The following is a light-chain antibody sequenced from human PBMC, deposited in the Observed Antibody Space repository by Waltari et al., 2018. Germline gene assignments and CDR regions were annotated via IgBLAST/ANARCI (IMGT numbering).Light chain of an antibody. J-gene: IGLJ2*01. CDR1: GSNPGAGYD. CDR3: QSYDTSLSVV. CDR2: GTS. V-gene: IGLV1-40*01. Sequence: QSVLTQPPSVSGAPGQRVSISCTGSGSNPGAGYDVPWYQQLPGKAPKLLIYGTSTRPPGVPDRFFGSQSGTSASLAITALQAEDEAEYYCQSYDTSLSVVFGGGTKLTVL.